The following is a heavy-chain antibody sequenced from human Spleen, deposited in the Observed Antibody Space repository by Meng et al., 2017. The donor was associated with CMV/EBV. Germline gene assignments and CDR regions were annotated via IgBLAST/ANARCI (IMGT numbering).Heavy chain of an antibody. V-gene: IGHV4-59*01. Sequence: SETLSLTCTVSRSTISSYYWNWIRQPPGKGLQWLGYVSGSGFMKYNPSLESRVTISRDRSRSQFFLALDSVTAADTAVYFCARGTTTTQHYFDYWGQGMWVTVSS. CDR2: VSGSGFM. CDR3: ARGTTTTQHYFDY. CDR1: RSTISSYY. J-gene: IGHJ4*02. D-gene: IGHD1-7*01.